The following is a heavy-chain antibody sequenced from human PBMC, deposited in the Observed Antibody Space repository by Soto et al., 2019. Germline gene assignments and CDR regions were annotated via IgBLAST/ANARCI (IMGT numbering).Heavy chain of an antibody. D-gene: IGHD5-18*01. V-gene: IGHV1-3*01. Sequence: ASVKVSCKASGYTFTSYAMHWVRQAPGQRLEWMGWINAGNGNTKYSRKFQGRVTITRDTSASTAYMELSSLRSEDTAVYYCAIEGFSYGEFDYWGQGTLVTVSS. CDR1: GYTFTSYA. CDR2: INAGNGNT. CDR3: AIEGFSYGEFDY. J-gene: IGHJ4*02.